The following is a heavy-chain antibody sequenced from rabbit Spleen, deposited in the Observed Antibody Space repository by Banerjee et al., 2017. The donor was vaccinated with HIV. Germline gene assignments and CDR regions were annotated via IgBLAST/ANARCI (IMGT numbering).Heavy chain of an antibody. J-gene: IGHJ4*01. CDR1: GFSFSSGYY. D-gene: IGHD1-1*01. Sequence: QSLEESGGGLVQPEGSLTLTCTASGFSFSSGYYMCWVRQAPGKGLEWIGCIGTSSGSTYYASWAKGRFTISKTSSTTVTLQMTSLTAADTATYFCARDLTDVIGWNFGWWGPGTLVTVS. CDR3: ARDLTDVIGWNFGW. V-gene: IGHV1S40*01. CDR2: IGTSSGST.